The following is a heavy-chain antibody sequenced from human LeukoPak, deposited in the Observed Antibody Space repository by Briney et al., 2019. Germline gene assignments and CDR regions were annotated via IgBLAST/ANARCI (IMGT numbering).Heavy chain of an antibody. D-gene: IGHD1-26*01. CDR2: INPTGGST. CDR1: GYTFTSYY. Sequence: VASVKVSCKASGYTFTSYYMHWVRQAPGQGLEWMGLINPTGGSTGYVQKFQGRVTMTRDMSTSTDYMELSSLRSEDTAIYYCARAGSRYPALGIWGQGTMVTVSS. J-gene: IGHJ3*02. V-gene: IGHV1-46*01. CDR3: ARAGSRYPALGI.